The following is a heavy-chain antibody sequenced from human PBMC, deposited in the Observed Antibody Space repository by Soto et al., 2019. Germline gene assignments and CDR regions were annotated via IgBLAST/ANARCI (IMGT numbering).Heavy chain of an antibody. J-gene: IGHJ6*02. D-gene: IGHD5-18*01. CDR3: AKSRAVYSYGGVDGMDV. CDR1: GFTFSSYA. Sequence: EVQLLESGGGLVQPGGSLRLSCAASGFTFSSYAMSWVRQAPGKGLEWVSAISGSGGSTYYADSVKGRFTISRDNSKNTLYLQMNSLRAEDTAVYYCAKSRAVYSYGGVDGMDVWGQGTTVTVSS. V-gene: IGHV3-23*01. CDR2: ISGSGGST.